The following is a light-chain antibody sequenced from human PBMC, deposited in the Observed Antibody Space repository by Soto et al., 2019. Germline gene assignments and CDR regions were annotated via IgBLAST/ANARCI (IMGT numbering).Light chain of an antibody. CDR3: SSYTSSSTPYYV. CDR1: SSDVGGYNY. CDR2: DVS. J-gene: IGLJ1*01. V-gene: IGLV2-14*01. Sequence: QSVLTQPASVSGSPGQSITISCTGTSSDVGGYNYVSWYQQHPGKASKLMIYDVSNRPSVVSNRFSGSKSGNTASLTISVLQAEDEADYYCSSYTSSSTPYYVFGTGTKVTVL.